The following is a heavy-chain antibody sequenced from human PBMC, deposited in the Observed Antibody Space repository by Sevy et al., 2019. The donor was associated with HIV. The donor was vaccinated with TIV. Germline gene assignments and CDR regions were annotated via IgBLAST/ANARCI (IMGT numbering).Heavy chain of an antibody. J-gene: IGHJ3*02. CDR2: ISGSGVST. V-gene: IGHV3-23*01. CDR1: GFTFSSYD. CDR3: AKSMGGFDAFDI. D-gene: IGHD6-25*01. Sequence: GGSLRLSCAASGFTFSSYDMSWVRQAPGKGLEWVSVISGSGVSTYYADSVKGRFTISRDNSKNTLYLQLNSLRAEDTAVYYCAKSMGGFDAFDISGQGTMVTVSS.